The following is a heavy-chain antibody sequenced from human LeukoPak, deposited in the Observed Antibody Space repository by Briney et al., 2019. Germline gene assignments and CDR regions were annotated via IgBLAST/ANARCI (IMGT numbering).Heavy chain of an antibody. Sequence: TGGSLRVSCAASGFTFSNYAMSWVRPAPGKGLEWVSAISGNGGRTYYADSVKGRFTISRDNSKNTLYLQMNSLRAEDTAVYYCAKEPYSSGCFDPWGQGTLVTVSS. CDR1: GFTFSNYA. CDR3: AKEPYSSGCFDP. V-gene: IGHV3-23*01. CDR2: ISGNGGRT. D-gene: IGHD6-19*01. J-gene: IGHJ5*02.